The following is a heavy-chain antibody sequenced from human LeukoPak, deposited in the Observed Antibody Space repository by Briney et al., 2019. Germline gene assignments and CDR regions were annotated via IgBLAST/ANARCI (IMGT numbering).Heavy chain of an antibody. J-gene: IGHJ3*02. Sequence: SETLSLTCTVSGGSISSYYWSWIRQPAGKGLDWIGRIYISGSTNDNPSLKSRLILSVDTSKNQFSLKLSSVTAADTAVYYCARDLADSGAFDIWGQGTIVTVSS. CDR2: IYISGST. D-gene: IGHD6-19*01. CDR3: ARDLADSGAFDI. V-gene: IGHV4-4*07. CDR1: GGSISSYY.